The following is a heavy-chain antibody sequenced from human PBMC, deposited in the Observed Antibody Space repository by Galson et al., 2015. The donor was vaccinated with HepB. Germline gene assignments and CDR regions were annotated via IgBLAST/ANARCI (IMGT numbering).Heavy chain of an antibody. V-gene: IGHV1-46*01. Sequence: SVTVSCKASGSTFTSYSMHWVRQAPGQGLEWMGIINPSGGSTSYAQKFQGRVTMTRDTSTSTVYMELSSLRSEDTAVYYCARDGNYYGSGSYYRYYYYGMDVWGQGTTVTVSS. J-gene: IGHJ6*02. D-gene: IGHD3-10*01. CDR2: INPSGGST. CDR1: GSTFTSYS. CDR3: ARDGNYYGSGSYYRYYYYGMDV.